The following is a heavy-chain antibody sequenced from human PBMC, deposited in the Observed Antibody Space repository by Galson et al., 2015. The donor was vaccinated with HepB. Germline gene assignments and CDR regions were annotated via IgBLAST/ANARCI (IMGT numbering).Heavy chain of an antibody. D-gene: IGHD1-1*01. CDR3: AREVQLERHAFDI. J-gene: IGHJ3*02. CDR1: GFTVSSNY. V-gene: IGHV3-53*01. CDR2: IYSGGST. Sequence: SLRLSCAASGFTVSSNYMSWVRQAPGKGLEWVSVIYSGGSTYYADSVKGRFTISRDNSKNTLYLQMNSLRAEDTAVYYCAREVQLERHAFDIWGQGTMVTVSS.